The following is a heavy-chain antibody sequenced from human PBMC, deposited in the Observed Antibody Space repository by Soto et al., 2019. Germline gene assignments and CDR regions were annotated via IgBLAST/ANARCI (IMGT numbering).Heavy chain of an antibody. Sequence: ELQLVESGGGLVKPGGSLRLSCAASGFTFSNAWMNWVRQAPGKGLEWVGRIKSKTDGGTTDYAAPVKGRFTISRDDSKNTLYLQMNSLKTEDTAVYYCTTDRPLLGILVVVAATWGQGTLVTVSS. CDR1: GFTFSNAW. CDR2: IKSKTDGGTT. J-gene: IGHJ5*02. D-gene: IGHD2-15*01. V-gene: IGHV3-15*07. CDR3: TTDRPLLGILVVVAAT.